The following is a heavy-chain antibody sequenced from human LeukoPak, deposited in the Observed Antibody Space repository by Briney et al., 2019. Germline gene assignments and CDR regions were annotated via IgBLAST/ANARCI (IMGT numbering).Heavy chain of an antibody. D-gene: IGHD3-10*01. CDR1: GGSISSRDHY. Sequence: TSETLSLTCTVSGGSISSRDHYWGWIRQPPAKGLEWIGNVFYSGSSYYNSSLQSRVTISVDTSENQFSLKLRSVTAADTAVYYCARLVSLWFGESPNWFDPWGRGTLVTVSS. V-gene: IGHV4-39*01. J-gene: IGHJ5*02. CDR2: VFYSGSS. CDR3: ARLVSLWFGESPNWFDP.